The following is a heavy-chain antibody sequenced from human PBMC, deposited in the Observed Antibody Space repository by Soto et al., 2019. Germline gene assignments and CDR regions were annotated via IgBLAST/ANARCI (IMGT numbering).Heavy chain of an antibody. CDR1: GGSISSGNYY. CDR3: ARGGLGDIVVVAAIDY. CDR2: IFYSGST. J-gene: IGHJ4*02. Sequence: QVQLQESGPGLVKPSQTLSLTCTVSGGSISSGNYYWSWIRQHPGKGLEWIGYIFYSGSTYYNPSHQRRATISVDTSKNRISLKLSSVTAADTAVYYCARGGLGDIVVVAAIDYWGQGTLVSVSS. V-gene: IGHV4-31*03. D-gene: IGHD2-15*01.